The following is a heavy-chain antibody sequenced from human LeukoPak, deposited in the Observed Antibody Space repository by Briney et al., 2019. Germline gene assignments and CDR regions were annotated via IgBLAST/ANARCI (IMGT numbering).Heavy chain of an antibody. CDR1: GYSISSGYY. CDR2: VYYSGST. D-gene: IGHD5-12*01. Sequence: SETLSLTCTVSGYSISSGYYWGWIRQPPGKGLEWIGFVYYSGSTTYNRSLKSRVTISVDTSKNQFSLKLSSVTAADTAVYYCARSGVARHYMDVWGKGTTVTVSS. J-gene: IGHJ6*03. CDR3: ARSGVARHYMDV. V-gene: IGHV4-38-2*02.